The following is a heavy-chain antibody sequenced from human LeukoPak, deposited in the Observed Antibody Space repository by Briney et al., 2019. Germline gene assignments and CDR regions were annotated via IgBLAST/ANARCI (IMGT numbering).Heavy chain of an antibody. CDR3: ARGWDSYTFDY. Sequence: GGSLRLSCTASGFTFGDYAMNWVRQAPGKGLEWVSFISSDGSTIYSADSVKGRFTISRDNAKNLLHLQMNSLRAEDTAVYYCARGWDSYTFDYWGQGTLVTVSS. CDR1: GFTFGDYA. D-gene: IGHD3-16*01. CDR2: ISSDGSTI. V-gene: IGHV3-48*03. J-gene: IGHJ4*02.